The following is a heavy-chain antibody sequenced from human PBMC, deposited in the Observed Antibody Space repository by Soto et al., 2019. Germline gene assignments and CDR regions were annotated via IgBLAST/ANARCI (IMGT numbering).Heavy chain of an antibody. J-gene: IGHJ4*02. CDR3: VRDKRDLRFLEWSYYFDY. CDR1: GFTFSSSA. CDR2: ISYDGSNK. Sequence: SGFTFSSSAMHWVRQAPGKGLKRVAVISYDGSNKYYADSVKGRFTISRENSMNTLYLQMNSLRAEDTAENNNVRDKRDLRFLEWSYYFDYWGQGTLVTVSS. D-gene: IGHD3-3*01. V-gene: IGHV3-30-3*01.